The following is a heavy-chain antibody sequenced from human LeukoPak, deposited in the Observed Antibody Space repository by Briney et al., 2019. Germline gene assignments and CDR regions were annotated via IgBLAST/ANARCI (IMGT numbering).Heavy chain of an antibody. V-gene: IGHV3-23*01. CDR1: GCTFSSCA. Sequence: PGGSLRLSCAASGCTFSSCAMTWVRQAPGKGLEWVSVINTSGGNTDYADPVKGRFTISRDNSKNTLYLKMNSPRAEDTAVYYCAKGSGWYVWGQGTLVTVSS. CDR3: AKGSGWYV. J-gene: IGHJ4*02. D-gene: IGHD6-19*01. CDR2: INTSGGNT.